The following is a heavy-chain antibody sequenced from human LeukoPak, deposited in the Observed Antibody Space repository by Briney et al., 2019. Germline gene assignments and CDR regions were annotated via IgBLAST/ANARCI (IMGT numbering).Heavy chain of an antibody. CDR2: ISSSSSTI. CDR3: ARGKVGPMYYFDT. J-gene: IGHJ4*02. D-gene: IGHD1-26*01. V-gene: IGHV3-48*01. Sequence: PGWALRLSCAASGFTFTTYSTKWVRQAPGKGLEWVSYISSSSSTIYYADSVKGRFTISRDNAKNSLYLQMNSLRAEDTAVYYCARGKVGPMYYFDTWGQGTLVTVSS. CDR1: GFTFTTYS.